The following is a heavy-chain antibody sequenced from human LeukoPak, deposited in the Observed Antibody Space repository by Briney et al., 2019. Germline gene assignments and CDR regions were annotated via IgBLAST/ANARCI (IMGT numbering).Heavy chain of an antibody. CDR2: AKNKINSCTT. CDR3: AKDVARNHDYGDY. CDR1: GFIFSDHY. D-gene: IGHD1-14*01. Sequence: GGSLRLSCAASGFIFSDHYMDWVRQAPGKGLEWVGRAKNKINSCTTMYAASVKDRFTISRDDSKNSLYLQMNSLKTEDTAVYYCAKDVARNHDYGDYWGQGTLVTVSS. J-gene: IGHJ4*02. V-gene: IGHV3-72*01.